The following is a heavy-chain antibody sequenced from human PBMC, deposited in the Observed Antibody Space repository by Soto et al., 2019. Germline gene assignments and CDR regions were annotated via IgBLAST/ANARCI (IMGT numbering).Heavy chain of an antibody. Sequence: SSDTLSLTCAVYGGSFSGHSWTWIRQSPGKGLEWIGDINHSGRVNYSPSLKSRVTISLDTSKNQFSLTLSAVTAADTAMYYCSTRAYDTNGYYRFDPWGQGTLVTV. D-gene: IGHD3-22*01. CDR3: STRAYDTNGYYRFDP. CDR2: INHSGRV. J-gene: IGHJ5*01. V-gene: IGHV4-34*01. CDR1: GGSFSGHS.